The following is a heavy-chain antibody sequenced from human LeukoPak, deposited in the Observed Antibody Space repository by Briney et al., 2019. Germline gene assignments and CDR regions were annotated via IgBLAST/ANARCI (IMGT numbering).Heavy chain of an antibody. V-gene: IGHV3-7*03. CDR3: ANGVYSRRYFDWFATPDY. J-gene: IGHJ4*02. CDR2: IKKDGSEK. D-gene: IGHD3-9*01. CDR1: GFRLTTYG. Sequence: GGSLRLSCEVSGFRLTTYGTHWVRQAPGKGLEWVANIKKDGSEKYYVDSVKGRFTISRDNSKNTLYLQMNSLRAEDTAVYYCANGVYSRRYFDWFATPDYWGQGTLVTVSS.